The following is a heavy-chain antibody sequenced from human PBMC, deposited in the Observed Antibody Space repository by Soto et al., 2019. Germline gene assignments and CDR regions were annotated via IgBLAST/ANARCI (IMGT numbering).Heavy chain of an antibody. V-gene: IGHV4-4*08. D-gene: IGHD3-10*02. J-gene: IGHJ4*02. Sequence: SETLSLTCTVSGDSISAYSWSWVRQPPGKGLEWIGNIHYNGNTKYSPSLKSRVTISSDKSKNTVYLNMTSLRPEDTARYYCAKENSDHGFLLLRSHFDSWGQGTQVTVS. CDR1: GDSISAYS. CDR2: IHYNGNT. CDR3: AKENSDHGFLLLRSHFDS.